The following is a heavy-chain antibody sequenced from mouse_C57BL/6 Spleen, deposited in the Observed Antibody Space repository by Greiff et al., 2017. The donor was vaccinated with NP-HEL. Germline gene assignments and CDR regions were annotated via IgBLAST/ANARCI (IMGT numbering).Heavy chain of an antibody. CDR2: IHPNSGST. Sequence: VQLQQPGAELVKPGASVKLSCKASGYTFTSYWMHWVKQRPGQGLEWIGMIHPNSGSTNYNEKFKSKATLTVDKSSSTAYMQLSSLTSEDSAVYYCASPAYGSSFAYWGQGTLVTVSA. V-gene: IGHV1-64*01. D-gene: IGHD1-1*01. CDR1: GYTFTSYW. CDR3: ASPAYGSSFAY. J-gene: IGHJ3*01.